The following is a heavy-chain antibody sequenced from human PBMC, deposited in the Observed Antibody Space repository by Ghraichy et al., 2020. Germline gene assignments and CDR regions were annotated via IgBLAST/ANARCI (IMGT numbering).Heavy chain of an antibody. J-gene: IGHJ5*02. CDR3: ARALGGGFDP. CDR2: INHSGST. Sequence: SETLSLTCAVYGGSFSGYYWSWIRQHPGKGLEWIGEINHSGSTNYNPSLKSRVTISVDTSKNQFSLKLSSVAAADTAVYYCARALGGGFDPWGQGTLVTVSS. D-gene: IGHD3-10*01. V-gene: IGHV4-34*01. CDR1: GGSFSGYY.